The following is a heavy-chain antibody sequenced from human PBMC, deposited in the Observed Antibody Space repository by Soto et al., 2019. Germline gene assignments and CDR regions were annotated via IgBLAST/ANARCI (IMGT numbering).Heavy chain of an antibody. CDR3: AKDGLGQSRSCIDS. CDR1: GFAFTYYA. Sequence: EVQLLESGGGLVQPGGSLRLSCAASGFAFTYYAMNWVRQAPGKGLEWVSGISGRGSTYYADSVKGRFTISRDNSKNTLSLQMDSLRGEDTAVYYCAKDGLGQSRSCIDSWGQGTLVTVCS. CDR2: ISGRGST. J-gene: IGHJ5*01. D-gene: IGHD6-13*01. V-gene: IGHV3-23*01.